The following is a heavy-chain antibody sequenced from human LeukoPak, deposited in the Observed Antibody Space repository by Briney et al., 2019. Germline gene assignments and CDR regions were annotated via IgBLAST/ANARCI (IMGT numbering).Heavy chain of an antibody. CDR2: ISSSSSPI. J-gene: IGHJ4*02. Sequence: ETLSLTCTVSGGSISNSSYYWGWIRQPPGKGLEWVSYISSSSSPIYYADSVKGRFTISRDNAKNSLYLQMNSLRAEDTAVYYCARHFCSSTSCSNWGQGTLVTASS. CDR3: ARHFCSSTSCSN. CDR1: GGSISNSSYY. D-gene: IGHD2-2*01. V-gene: IGHV3-48*01.